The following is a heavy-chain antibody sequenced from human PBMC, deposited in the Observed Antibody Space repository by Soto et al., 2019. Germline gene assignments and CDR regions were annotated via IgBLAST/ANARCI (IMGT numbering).Heavy chain of an antibody. CDR1: GFTFSSYA. J-gene: IGHJ4*02. Sequence: GGSLRLSCAASGFTFSSYAMGWVRQGPGKGLEWVAVVSIGGSTHYADSVRGRFTISRDNSKNTLSLQMNSLTAEDTAVYFCAKRRGAGGYFDYWGQGALVTVS. V-gene: IGHV3-23*01. CDR2: VSIGGST. D-gene: IGHD2-15*01. CDR3: AKRRGAGGYFDY.